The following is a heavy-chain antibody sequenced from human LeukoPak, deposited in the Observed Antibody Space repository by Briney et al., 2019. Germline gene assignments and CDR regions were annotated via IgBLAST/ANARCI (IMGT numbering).Heavy chain of an antibody. Sequence: GESLKISCKGSGYSFTSYWIGWVRQMPGKSLEWMAIIDPGDTDTTKYSPSFEGHVTISVDTSVSTAYLHWSSLRASDTALYYCARHRGWNDDDAFDIWGQGTMVTVSS. V-gene: IGHV5-51*01. CDR1: GYSFTSYW. J-gene: IGHJ3*02. CDR3: ARHRGWNDDDAFDI. D-gene: IGHD1-1*01. CDR2: IDPGDTDT.